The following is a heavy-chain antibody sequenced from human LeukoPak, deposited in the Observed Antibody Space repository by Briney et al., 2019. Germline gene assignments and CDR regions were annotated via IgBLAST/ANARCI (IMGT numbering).Heavy chain of an antibody. D-gene: IGHD3-10*01. CDR3: ARINYYGSGSYTDY. J-gene: IGHJ4*02. V-gene: IGHV4-59*10. CDR1: GGSFSGYY. CDR2: IYISGST. Sequence: PSETLSLTCAVSGGSFSGYYWTWIRQPPGKGLEWIGHIYISGSTNYNPSLKSRVTMSVDTSKNQFSLQLSSVTAPHTAVSYCARINYYGSGSYTDYWGQGTLVTVSS.